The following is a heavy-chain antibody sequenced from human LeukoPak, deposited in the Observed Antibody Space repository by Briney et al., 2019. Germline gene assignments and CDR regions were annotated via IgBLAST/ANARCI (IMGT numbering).Heavy chain of an antibody. V-gene: IGHV1-46*01. CDR1: GYTFTSYY. J-gene: IGHJ3*02. CDR3: AREGSENDAFDI. Sequence: GAAVPVSCKASGYTFTSYYMHWVRQAPGQGLEWMGIINPSGGSTSYAQKFQGRVTMTRNTSTSTVYMELSSLRSEDTDVYYCAREGSENDAFDIWGQGTMVTVSS. CDR2: INPSGGST.